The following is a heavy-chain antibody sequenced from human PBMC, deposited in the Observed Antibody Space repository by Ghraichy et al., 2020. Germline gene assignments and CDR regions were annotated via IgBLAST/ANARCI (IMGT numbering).Heavy chain of an antibody. Sequence: ASVKVSCKASGYTFTSYAMNWVRQAPGQGLEWMGWINTNTGNPTYAQGFTGRFVFSLDTSVSTAYLQISSLKAEDTAVYYCARGDDSYSSGWYVYYYYYGMDVWGQGTTVTVSS. J-gene: IGHJ6*02. CDR3: ARGDDSYSSGWYVYYYYYGMDV. CDR1: GYTFTSYA. V-gene: IGHV7-4-1*02. CDR2: INTNTGNP. D-gene: IGHD6-19*01.